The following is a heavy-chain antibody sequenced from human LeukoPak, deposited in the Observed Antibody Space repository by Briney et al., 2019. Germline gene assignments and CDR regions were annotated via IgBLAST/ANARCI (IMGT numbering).Heavy chain of an antibody. CDR1: GFTVSSNY. Sequence: GGSLRLSCAASGFTVSSNYMSWVRQAPGKGLEWVSVIYSGGSTYYADSVKGRFTISRDNSKNKLYLQMNSLRAEDTAVYYCARDTRGVRGGSPYYYGMDVWGKGTTVTVSS. D-gene: IGHD3-10*01. CDR2: IYSGGST. V-gene: IGHV3-53*01. J-gene: IGHJ6*04. CDR3: ARDTRGVRGGSPYYYGMDV.